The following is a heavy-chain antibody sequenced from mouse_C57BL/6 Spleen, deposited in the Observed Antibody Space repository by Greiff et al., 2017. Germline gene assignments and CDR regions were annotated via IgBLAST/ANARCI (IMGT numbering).Heavy chain of an antibody. Sequence: QVQLQQSGAELVKPGASVKISCKASGYAFSSYWMNWVKQRPGKGLEWIGQIYPGDGDTNYNGKFKGKATLTADKSSSTAYMQLSSLTSEDSAVYFCEICYGRSPYYFDYWGQGTTLTVSS. CDR3: EICYGRSPYYFDY. V-gene: IGHV1-80*01. CDR1: GYAFSSYW. J-gene: IGHJ2*01. CDR2: IYPGDGDT. D-gene: IGHD1-1*01.